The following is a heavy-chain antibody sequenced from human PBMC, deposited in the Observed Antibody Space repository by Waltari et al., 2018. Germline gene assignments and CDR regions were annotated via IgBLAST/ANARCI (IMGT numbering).Heavy chain of an antibody. Sequence: EVQLVQSGAEVKKPGATVKISCKVSGYTFTDYYMHWVQQDPGKGLAWMGPGDPEDGATIYAGKFQGRGTITADTSTDTAYVELMSLRSEDTAVYYCARAGSGYVDWGQGTLVTVSS. CDR2: GDPEDGAT. J-gene: IGHJ4*02. V-gene: IGHV1-69-2*01. CDR3: ARAGSGYVD. D-gene: IGHD5-12*01. CDR1: GYTFTDYY.